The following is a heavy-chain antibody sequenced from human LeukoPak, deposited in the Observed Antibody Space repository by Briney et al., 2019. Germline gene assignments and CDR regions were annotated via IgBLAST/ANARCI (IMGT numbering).Heavy chain of an antibody. CDR1: DGSISSSSYY. J-gene: IGHJ4*02. V-gene: IGHV4-39*07. CDR2: IYYSGST. CDR3: AVADSSGSFDY. Sequence: PSETLSLTCTVSDGSISSSSYYWGWIRQPPGKGLEWIGNIYYSGSTYYNPSLKSRVTISVDTSKNQFSLKLSSVTAADTAVYYCAVADSSGSFDYWGQGTLVTVSS. D-gene: IGHD3-22*01.